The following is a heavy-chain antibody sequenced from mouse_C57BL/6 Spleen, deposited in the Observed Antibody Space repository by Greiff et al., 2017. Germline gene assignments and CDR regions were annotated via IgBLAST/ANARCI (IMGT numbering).Heavy chain of an antibody. D-gene: IGHD3-3*01. V-gene: IGHV1-52*01. Sequence: VQLQQPGAELVRPGSSVKLSCKASGYTFTSYWMHWVKQRPIQGLEWIGNIDPSDSETHYNQKFKDKATLTVDKSSSTAYMQLSSLTSEDSAVYYCARGRDRTWFAYWGQGTLVTVSA. CDR1: GYTFTSYW. CDR2: IDPSDSET. CDR3: ARGRDRTWFAY. J-gene: IGHJ3*01.